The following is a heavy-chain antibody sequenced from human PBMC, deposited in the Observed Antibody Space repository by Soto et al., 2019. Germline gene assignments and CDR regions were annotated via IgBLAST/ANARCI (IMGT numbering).Heavy chain of an antibody. CDR2: INPSGGRA. CDR3: AREADIVVSSVPMGAGYYYNALDI. V-gene: IGHV1-46*01. J-gene: IGHJ6*02. CDR1: GYIFTSFY. Sequence: QVLLVQSGAEVTKPGASVKVSCKASGYIFTSFYMHWVRQAPGQGLEWMGIINPSGGRASYKQKCQGGVFMTRDTSTRTVYMELSSLRSEDSAVYYGAREADIVVSSVPMGAGYYYNALDIWGQGTTVTVSS. D-gene: IGHD2-15*01.